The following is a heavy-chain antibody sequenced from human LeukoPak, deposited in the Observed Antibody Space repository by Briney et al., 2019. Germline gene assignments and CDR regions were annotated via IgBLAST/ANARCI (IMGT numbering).Heavy chain of an antibody. CDR1: GFTFSSYA. Sequence: GGSLRLSCAASGFTFSSYAMSWVRPAPGEGLEWVSAISGSGGSTYYADSVKGRFTISRDNSKNTLYLQMNSLRAEDTAVYYCAKDRRGSDSTIDYWGQGTLVTVSS. CDR2: ISGSGGST. V-gene: IGHV3-23*01. J-gene: IGHJ4*02. CDR3: AKDRRGSDSTIDY. D-gene: IGHD1-26*01.